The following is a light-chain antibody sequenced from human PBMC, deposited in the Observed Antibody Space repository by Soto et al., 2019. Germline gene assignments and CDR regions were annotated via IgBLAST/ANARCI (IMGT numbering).Light chain of an antibody. CDR1: SSDVRDYNF. CDR2: EAT. Sequence: QSVLTQPPSASGSPGQSVTNSCTGTSSDVRDYNFISWYQQYPGKAPKLMIYEATKRPSGVPDRFSGSSSVNMASLTVSGLQAEDEADYYCSSYTDFNNVLFGGGTKVTVL. CDR3: SSYTDFNNVL. J-gene: IGLJ3*02. V-gene: IGLV2-8*01.